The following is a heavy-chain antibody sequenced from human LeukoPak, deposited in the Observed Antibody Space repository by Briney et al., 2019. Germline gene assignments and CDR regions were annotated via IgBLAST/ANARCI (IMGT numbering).Heavy chain of an antibody. Sequence: ASVKVSCKASGYTFTGSYMHWVRQAPGQGLEWMGRINPNSGGTNYAQKFQGRVTMTRDTSISTAYMELSRLRSDDTAVYYCARTIVGATRHDYWGQGTLVTVSS. D-gene: IGHD1-26*01. J-gene: IGHJ4*02. CDR2: INPNSGGT. V-gene: IGHV1-2*06. CDR3: ARTIVGATRHDY. CDR1: GYTFTGSY.